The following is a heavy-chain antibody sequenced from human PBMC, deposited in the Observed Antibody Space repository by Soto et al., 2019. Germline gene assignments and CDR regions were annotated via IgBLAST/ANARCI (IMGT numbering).Heavy chain of an antibody. CDR2: ISWNSGSI. D-gene: IGHD6-13*01. CDR3: AKDAVEDSSSWYYFDY. Sequence: EVQLVESGGGLVQPGRSLRLSCAASGFTFDDYAMHWVRQAPGKGLEWVSGISWNSGSIGYADSVKGRFTISRDNAKNSLYLPMNSLRAEDTALYYCAKDAVEDSSSWYYFDYWGQGTLVTVSS. V-gene: IGHV3-9*01. CDR1: GFTFDDYA. J-gene: IGHJ4*02.